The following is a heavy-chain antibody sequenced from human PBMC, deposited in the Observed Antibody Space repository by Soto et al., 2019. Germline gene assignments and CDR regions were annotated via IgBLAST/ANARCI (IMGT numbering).Heavy chain of an antibody. V-gene: IGHV4-30-4*01. D-gene: IGHD3-10*01. CDR2: IYYSGST. CDR1: GGSISSGDYY. Sequence: PSETLSLTCTVSGGSISSGDYYWSWIRQPPGKGLEWIGYIYYSGSTYYNPSLKGRVTISVDTSKNQFSLKMSSVTAADTAVYYWARDRRSGASWFDPWGQGTLVTGSS. CDR3: ARDRRSGASWFDP. J-gene: IGHJ5*02.